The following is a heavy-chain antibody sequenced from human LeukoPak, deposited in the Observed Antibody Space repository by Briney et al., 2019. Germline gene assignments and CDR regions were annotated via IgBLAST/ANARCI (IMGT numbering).Heavy chain of an antibody. J-gene: IGHJ5*02. CDR2: ISKDDSR. CDR1: GFTLTSSG. V-gene: IGHV1-18*01. CDR3: TRDRSNNDH. D-gene: IGHD4-4*01. Sequence: EASVKVSCKVSGFTLTSSGISWVRQAPGQGLAWMGWISKDDSRDYAQNFEGRVTVTKDTPTSTVYMELRSLTSDDTAVYYCTRDRSNNDHWGQGTLVTVSS.